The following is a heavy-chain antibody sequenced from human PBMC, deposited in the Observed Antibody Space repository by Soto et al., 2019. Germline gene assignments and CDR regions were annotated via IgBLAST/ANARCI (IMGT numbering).Heavy chain of an antibody. D-gene: IGHD4-17*01. J-gene: IGHJ4*02. V-gene: IGHV4-34*01. Sequence: QVQLQQWGAGLLKPSETLSLTCAVYGGSFSDYYWSWIRQPPGKGLEWIGEINHSGSTNYNPSLKSRVTISVETSKNQFSLKVSSVTGAETAVYYRGGKPGPLGSTVATGGGRGPGTLVTVFS. CDR2: INHSGST. CDR1: GGSFSDYY. CDR3: GGKPGPLGSTVATGGG.